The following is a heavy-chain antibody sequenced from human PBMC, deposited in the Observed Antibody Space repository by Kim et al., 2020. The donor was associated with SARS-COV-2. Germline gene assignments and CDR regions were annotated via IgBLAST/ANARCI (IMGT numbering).Heavy chain of an antibody. CDR1: GYSFTSYW. CDR2: IDPSDSYT. CDR3: ARLPYYYGSGKDDAFDI. D-gene: IGHD3-10*01. Sequence: GESLKISCKGSGYSFTSYWISWVRQMPGKGLEWMGRIDPSDSYTNYSPSFQGHVTISADKSISTAYLQWSSLKASDTAMYYCARLPYYYGSGKDDAFDIWGQGTMVTVSS. V-gene: IGHV5-10-1*01. J-gene: IGHJ3*02.